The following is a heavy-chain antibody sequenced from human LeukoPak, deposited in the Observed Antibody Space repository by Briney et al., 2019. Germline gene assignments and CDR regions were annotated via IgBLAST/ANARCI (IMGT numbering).Heavy chain of an antibody. J-gene: IGHJ4*02. Sequence: SETLSLTCAVYGGSFSGYYWSWIRQPPGKGLEWIGYIYYSGSTNYNPSLKSRVTISVDTSKNQFSLKPSSVTAADTAVYYCARSTYYYGSGSYYYWGQGTLVTVSS. CDR3: ARSTYYYGSGSYYY. CDR2: IYYSGST. V-gene: IGHV4-59*01. D-gene: IGHD3-10*01. CDR1: GGSFSGYY.